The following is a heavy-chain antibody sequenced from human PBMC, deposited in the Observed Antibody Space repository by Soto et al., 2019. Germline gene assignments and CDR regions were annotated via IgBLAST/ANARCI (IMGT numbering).Heavy chain of an antibody. CDR2: ISGSGGST. Sequence: PGGSLTLSCAASGFTFSSYSMSWVRQAPGKGLEWVSAISGSGGSTYYADSVKGRFTISRDNSKNTLYLQMNSLRAEDTAVYYCAKGPPYSSSSGGYYMDVWGKGTTVTVSS. CDR3: AKGPPYSSSSGGYYMDV. V-gene: IGHV3-23*01. CDR1: GFTFSSYS. J-gene: IGHJ6*03. D-gene: IGHD6-6*01.